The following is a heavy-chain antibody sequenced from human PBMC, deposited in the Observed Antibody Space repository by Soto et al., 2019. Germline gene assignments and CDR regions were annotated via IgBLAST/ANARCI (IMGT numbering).Heavy chain of an antibody. D-gene: IGHD2-21*02. CDR2: INAYIAKT. J-gene: IGHJ4*02. CDR3: ARGEGDTLDY. Sequence: QVPLVQSGGEVKKPGASVKVSCKASGYTFINYGITCVRQAPGQGLEWLAWINAYIAKTDNAQKVQGTVTMTADTSTSTAYLELRSLTSDDEAVYYGARGEGDTLDYWGQGTVVTVSS. CDR1: GYTFINYG. V-gene: IGHV1-18*01.